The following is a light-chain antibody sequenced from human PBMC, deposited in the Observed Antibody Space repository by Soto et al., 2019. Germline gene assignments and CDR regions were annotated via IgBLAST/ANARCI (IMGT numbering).Light chain of an antibody. CDR1: QSVSSN. CDR2: NTF. Sequence: EIVMTQSPATLSVFPGERATLSCRASQSVSSNLVWYQQKPGQAPKLLIYNTFTRATGIPVRFSGSGSGTEFTLTISSLQSEDLAVYYCQQYNYWPYTFGQGTKREI. CDR3: QQYNYWPYT. J-gene: IGKJ2*01. V-gene: IGKV3-15*01.